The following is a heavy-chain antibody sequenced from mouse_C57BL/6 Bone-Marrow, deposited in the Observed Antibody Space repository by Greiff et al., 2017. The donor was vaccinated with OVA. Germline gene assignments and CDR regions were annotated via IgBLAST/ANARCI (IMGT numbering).Heavy chain of an antibody. CDR1: GFTFSSYA. CDR3: ARDYGYYFFAY. D-gene: IGHD2-3*01. J-gene: IGHJ3*01. V-gene: IGHV5-4*01. Sequence: VQLVESGGGLVKPGGSLKLSCAASGFTFSSYAMSWVRQTPEKRLEWVATISDGGSYTYYPDNVKGRFTISRDNAKNNLYLQMSHLKSEDTAMYYCARDYGYYFFAYWGQGTLVTVSA. CDR2: ISDGGSYT.